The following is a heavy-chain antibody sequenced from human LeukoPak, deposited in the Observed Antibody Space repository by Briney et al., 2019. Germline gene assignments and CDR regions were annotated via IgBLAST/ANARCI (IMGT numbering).Heavy chain of an antibody. D-gene: IGHD4-23*01. Sequence: GGSLRLSCAASGFIFTNAWMNWVRQAPGKGLEWAAVIWYDGSNKYYADSVKGRFTISRDNSKNTLYLQMNSLRAEDTAVYYCARDPDDYGGAFDIWGQGTMVTVSS. CDR3: ARDPDDYGGAFDI. J-gene: IGHJ3*02. CDR2: IWYDGSNK. CDR1: GFIFTNAW. V-gene: IGHV3-33*08.